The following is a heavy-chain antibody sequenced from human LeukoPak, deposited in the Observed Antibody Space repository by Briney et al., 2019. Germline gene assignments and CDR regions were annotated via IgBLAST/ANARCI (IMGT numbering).Heavy chain of an antibody. J-gene: IGHJ4*02. CDR2: ISYDGSNK. CDR3: AKVSGSYSLTLDY. CDR1: GFTFSIYG. V-gene: IGHV3-30*18. Sequence: GGSLRLSCAASGFTFSIYGMHWVRQAPGKGLEWVAVISYDGSNKYYSDSVKGRFTISRDNSKNTLYLQMNSLRAEDTAVYYCAKVSGSYSLTLDYWGQGTLVTVSS. D-gene: IGHD3-10*01.